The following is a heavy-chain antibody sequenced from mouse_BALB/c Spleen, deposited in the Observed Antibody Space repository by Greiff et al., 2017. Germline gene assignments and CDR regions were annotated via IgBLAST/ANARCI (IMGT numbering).Heavy chain of an antibody. CDR2: ISSGSSTI. CDR3: ARKGEPLYAMDY. J-gene: IGHJ4*01. V-gene: IGHV5-17*02. CDR1: GFTFSSFG. Sequence: EVHLVESGGGLVQPGGSRKLSCAASGFTFSSFGMHWVRQAPEKGLEWVAYISSGSSTIYYADTVKGRFTISRDNPKNTLFLQMTSLRSEDTAMYDCARKGEPLYAMDYWGQGTSVTVSS.